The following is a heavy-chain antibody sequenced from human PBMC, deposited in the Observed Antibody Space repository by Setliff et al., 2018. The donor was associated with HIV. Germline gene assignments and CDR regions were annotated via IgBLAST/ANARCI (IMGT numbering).Heavy chain of an antibody. J-gene: IGHJ4*02. CDR1: GGSISSDNYY. CDR2: MYTSGST. D-gene: IGHD2-21*02. Sequence: SETLSLTCTVSGGSISSDNYYWSWIRQPAGKGLEWIGRMYTSGSTNYNPALKSRVTVSVNTSKNQFSLKVTSVTAADTAVYYCATATAYGQFDFWGQGTLVTVSS. CDR3: ATATAYGQFDF. V-gene: IGHV4-61*02.